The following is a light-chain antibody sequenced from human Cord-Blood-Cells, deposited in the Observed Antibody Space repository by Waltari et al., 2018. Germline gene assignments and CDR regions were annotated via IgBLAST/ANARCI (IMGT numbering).Light chain of an antibody. CDR3: QQYGSSRGWT. J-gene: IGKJ1*01. Sequence: EIVLTQSPGTLSLSPGERATLPSRASQSVSSSYLAWYQQKPGQAPRLLIYGASSRATGIPDRFSGSGSGTDFTLTISRLEPEDFAVYYCQQYGSSRGWTFGQGTKVEIK. V-gene: IGKV3-20*01. CDR1: QSVSSSY. CDR2: GAS.